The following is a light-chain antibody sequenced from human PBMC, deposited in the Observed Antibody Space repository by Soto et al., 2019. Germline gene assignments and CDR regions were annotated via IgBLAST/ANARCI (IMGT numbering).Light chain of an antibody. Sequence: QSVLTQPPSVSAAPGQTVTISCSGSSSNIGNNYVSWYQHLPGTAPKLLIYYNNERPSGIPDRFSVSKSGTSATLGITGLQTGDEADYYCGTWDTSLSAVVFGGGTKLTVL. CDR3: GTWDTSLSAVV. CDR2: YNN. V-gene: IGLV1-51*01. J-gene: IGLJ2*01. CDR1: SSNIGNNY.